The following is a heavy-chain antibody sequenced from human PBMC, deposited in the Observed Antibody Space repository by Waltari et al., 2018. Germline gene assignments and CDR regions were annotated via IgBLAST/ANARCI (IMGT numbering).Heavy chain of an antibody. CDR3: ARGRAIYYYDSSGYSALGY. CDR2: ISPYNGNT. CDR1: GYTVNSYG. Sequence: VQLVQSGAEVKKPGDSVKVSCKASGYTVNSYGISWVRQAHGHGIEWMGGISPYNGNTNYAQKLQGRVTMTTDTSTSTAYMELRSLRSDDTAVYYCARGRAIYYYDSSGYSALGYWGQGTLVTVSS. D-gene: IGHD3-22*01. V-gene: IGHV1-18*01. J-gene: IGHJ4*02.